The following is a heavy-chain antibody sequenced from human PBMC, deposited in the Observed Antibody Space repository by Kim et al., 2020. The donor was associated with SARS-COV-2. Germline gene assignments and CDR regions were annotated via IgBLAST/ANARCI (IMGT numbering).Heavy chain of an antibody. CDR3: ARAMDDYGDFYYYGMD. D-gene: IGHD4-17*01. V-gene: IGHV4-31*03. CDR1: GGSISSGGYY. Sequence: SETLSLTCTVSGGSISSGGYYWSWIRQLPGKGLEWIGYIYYSGSTYSNPSLKSRVTISVDPSKNQFSLKVSSVTAADTAVYYFARAMDDYGDFYYYGMD. CDR2: IYYSGST. J-gene: IGHJ6*01.